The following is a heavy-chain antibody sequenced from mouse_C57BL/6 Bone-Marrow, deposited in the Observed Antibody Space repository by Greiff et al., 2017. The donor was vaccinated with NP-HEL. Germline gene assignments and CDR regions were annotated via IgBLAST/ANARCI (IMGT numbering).Heavy chain of an antibody. D-gene: IGHD1-1*01. CDR2: ISSGSSTI. Sequence: EVQLQESGGGLVKPGGSLKLSCAASGFTFSDYGMHWVRQAPEKGLEWVAYISSGSSTIYYADTVKGRFTISRDNAKNTLFLQMTSLRSEDTAMYYCARSYGSNFDYAMDYWGQGTSVTVSS. CDR1: GFTFSDYG. V-gene: IGHV5-17*01. CDR3: ARSYGSNFDYAMDY. J-gene: IGHJ4*01.